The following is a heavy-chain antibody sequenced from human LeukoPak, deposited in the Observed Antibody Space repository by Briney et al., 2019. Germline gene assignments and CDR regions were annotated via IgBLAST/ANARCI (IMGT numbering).Heavy chain of an antibody. CDR2: IYRGGST. V-gene: IGHV3-66*01. J-gene: IGHJ3*02. CDR3: ARDRGCGDCYPPANDAFDI. D-gene: IGHD2-21*02. CDR1: GFTFSRYN. Sequence: LTGGSLRLSCAVSGFTFSRYNMNWVRQAPGKGLEWVSVIYRGGSTYYADSVKGRFTISRDNSKNTLYLQMNSLRAEDTAVYYCARDRGCGDCYPPANDAFDIWGQGTMVTVSS.